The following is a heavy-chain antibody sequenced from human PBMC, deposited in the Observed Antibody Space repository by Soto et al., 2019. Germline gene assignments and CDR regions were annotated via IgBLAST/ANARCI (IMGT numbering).Heavy chain of an antibody. CDR3: ARDRLLGNSFDY. CDR1: GSTFSTYG. CDR2: IWYDGSNK. Sequence: QVQLVESGGGVVQPGRSLRLSCAASGSTFSTYGMHWVRQAPGKGLEWVAVIWYDGSNKYYADSVTGRFTISRDNSKSTLYLQMNSLRAEDTAVYYCARDRLLGNSFDYWGQGSLVTVSS. D-gene: IGHD1-26*01. V-gene: IGHV3-33*01. J-gene: IGHJ4*02.